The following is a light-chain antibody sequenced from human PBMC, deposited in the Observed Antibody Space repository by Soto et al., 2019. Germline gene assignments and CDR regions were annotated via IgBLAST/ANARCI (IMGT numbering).Light chain of an antibody. J-gene: IGKJ4*01. CDR3: QQRSNWPTT. CDR1: QSVSSY. Sequence: EIVLTQSPATLSLSPGERATLSCRASQSVSSYLAWYQQKPGQAPRLLIYDASNRATGIPARFSGSGSGTDFTLTSSSLEPEDFAVYYCQQRSNWPTTFGGGTKVDI. V-gene: IGKV3-11*01. CDR2: DAS.